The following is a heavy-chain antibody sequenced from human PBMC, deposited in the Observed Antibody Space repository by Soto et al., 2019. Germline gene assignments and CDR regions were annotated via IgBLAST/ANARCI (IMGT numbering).Heavy chain of an antibody. CDR3: AKGTVGSTLQPYYFDF. D-gene: IGHD6-13*01. Sequence: GGSLRLSCAASGFTFTRYSMNWVRQAPGKGLEWVSSISSITNYIYYGDSMKGRFTISRDNAKNSLYLQMNSLRAEDTAVYYCAKGTVGSTLQPYYFDFWGQGTLVTVSS. J-gene: IGHJ4*02. CDR1: GFTFTRYS. CDR2: ISSITNYI. V-gene: IGHV3-21*01.